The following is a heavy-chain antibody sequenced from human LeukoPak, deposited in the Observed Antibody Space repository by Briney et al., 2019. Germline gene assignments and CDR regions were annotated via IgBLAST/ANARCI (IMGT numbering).Heavy chain of an antibody. D-gene: IGHD3-3*01. CDR3: ARDRTETIFGGSDY. Sequence: PGGSLRLSCAASGFTFSSYAMHWVRQAPGKGLEWVAVISYDGSNKYYADSVKGRFPISRDNSKNTLYLQMNSLRAEDTAVYYCARDRTETIFGGSDYWGQGTLVTVSS. V-gene: IGHV3-30-3*01. CDR2: ISYDGSNK. CDR1: GFTFSSYA. J-gene: IGHJ4*02.